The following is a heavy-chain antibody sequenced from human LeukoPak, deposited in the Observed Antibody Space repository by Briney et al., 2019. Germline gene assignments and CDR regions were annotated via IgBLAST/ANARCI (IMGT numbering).Heavy chain of an antibody. V-gene: IGHV1-69*04. J-gene: IGHJ4*02. Sequence: SVKVSCKASGGTFSSYAISWVRQAPGQGLGWMGRIIPILGIANYAQKFQGRVTITADKSTSTAYMELSSLRSEDTAVYYCARSAYYYDSSGYGATFDYWGQGTLVTVSS. CDR2: IIPILGIA. D-gene: IGHD3-22*01. CDR1: GGTFSSYA. CDR3: ARSAYYYDSSGYGATFDY.